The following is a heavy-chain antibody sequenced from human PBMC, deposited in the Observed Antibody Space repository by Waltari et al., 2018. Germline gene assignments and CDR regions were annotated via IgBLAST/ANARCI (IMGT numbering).Heavy chain of an antibody. D-gene: IGHD2-8*01. V-gene: IGHV4-39*07. CDR1: GDSLSSRNYF. CDR2: IYYPGNT. Sequence: QPLLQESGPGLVKPSETLSLTFSVSGDSLSSRNYFWGWIRQPPGKGLQWIGSIYYPGNTYYNPSLKSRLTISLDTSKNQFSLKLTSVTAADTAVYFCASGGGYTNGWDYWGQGTPVTVSS. J-gene: IGHJ4*02. CDR3: ASGGGYTNGWDY.